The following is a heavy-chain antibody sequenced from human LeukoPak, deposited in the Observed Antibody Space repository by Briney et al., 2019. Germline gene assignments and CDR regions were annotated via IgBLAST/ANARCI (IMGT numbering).Heavy chain of an antibody. CDR3: ARLAYSTTWSAARFDP. V-gene: IGHV5-51*01. Sequence: GESLKISCKGSGYNFITYWIAWVRQMPGKGLEWMGIISPGDSDTRYSPAFQGQVTISADKSISTAYLQWSSLKASDTAMYYCARLAYSTTWSAARFDPWGQGTLVTVSS. CDR1: GYNFITYW. CDR2: ISPGDSDT. J-gene: IGHJ5*02. D-gene: IGHD3-16*01.